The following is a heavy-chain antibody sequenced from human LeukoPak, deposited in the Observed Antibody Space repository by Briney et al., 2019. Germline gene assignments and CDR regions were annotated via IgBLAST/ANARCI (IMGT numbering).Heavy chain of an antibody. J-gene: IGHJ3*02. Sequence: PGGSLRLSCAASGFTFSSYGMHWVRQAPGKGLEWVAFIRYDGSNKYYADSVKGRFTISRDNSKNTLYLQMNSLRAEDTAVYYCARDLLTTPVPDAFDIWGQGTMVTVSS. CDR2: IRYDGSNK. CDR1: GFTFSSYG. CDR3: ARDLLTTPVPDAFDI. V-gene: IGHV3-30*02. D-gene: IGHD4-17*01.